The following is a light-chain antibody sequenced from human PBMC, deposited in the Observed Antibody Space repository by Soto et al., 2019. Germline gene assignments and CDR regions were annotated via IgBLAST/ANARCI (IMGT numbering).Light chain of an antibody. Sequence: QSALTQPASVSGSPGQTITISCTGTTSDIGAYNYVSWYQHHPGKAPKLLIYDVTDRPSGVSDRFSGSKSGNTASLTISGLLAEDEADYFCSSCATSNTVVVFGGGTKLTVL. J-gene: IGLJ2*01. V-gene: IGLV2-14*03. CDR3: SSCATSNTVVV. CDR1: TSDIGAYNY. CDR2: DVT.